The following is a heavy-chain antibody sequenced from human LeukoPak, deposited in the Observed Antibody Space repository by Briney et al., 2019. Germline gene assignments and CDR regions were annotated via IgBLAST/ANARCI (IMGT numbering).Heavy chain of an antibody. CDR2: ISDDGSIK. Sequence: GGSLTLSCTDSGFTFTNNAMHWLRQVPGQGLECMALISDDGSIKYYADSVRGRFTISRDNSKNTLYLQMNSLRTQDTAVYFCANIAVTGDFDYWGQGTLVTVSS. CDR3: ANIAVTGDFDY. J-gene: IGHJ4*02. D-gene: IGHD6-19*01. CDR1: GFTFTNNA. V-gene: IGHV3-30-3*01.